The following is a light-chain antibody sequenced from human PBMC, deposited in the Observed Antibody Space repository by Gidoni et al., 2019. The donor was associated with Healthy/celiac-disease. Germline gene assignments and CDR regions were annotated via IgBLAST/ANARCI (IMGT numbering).Light chain of an antibody. V-gene: IGKV3-15*01. J-gene: IGKJ2*01. Sequence: EIVMTQSPATLSVSPGERATLPCRASQSVSSNLAWYQQKPGQAPRLLIYGASTRATGIPARFSGSGSGTEFTLTISSLQSEDFAVYYCQQYNNWPYTLGQGTKLEIK. CDR2: GAS. CDR3: QQYNNWPYT. CDR1: QSVSSN.